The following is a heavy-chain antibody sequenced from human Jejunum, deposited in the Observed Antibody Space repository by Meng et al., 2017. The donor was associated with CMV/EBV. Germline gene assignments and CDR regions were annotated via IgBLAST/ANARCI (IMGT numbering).Heavy chain of an antibody. CDR3: VRGGSSATLKYFDY. J-gene: IGHJ4*02. CDR1: GFTFSSYE. Sequence: GFTFSSYEMTWVRQIPGTGLEWISYISASSTAIYYAGSVQGRFTISRDNVKNSLYLLMESLRAEDTAIYYCVRGGSSATLKYFDYWGQGALVTVSS. D-gene: IGHD2/OR15-2a*01. CDR2: ISASSTAI. V-gene: IGHV3-48*03.